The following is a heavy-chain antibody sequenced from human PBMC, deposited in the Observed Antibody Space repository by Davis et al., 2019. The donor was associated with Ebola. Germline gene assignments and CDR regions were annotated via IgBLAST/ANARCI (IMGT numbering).Heavy chain of an antibody. CDR2: IWYDGSNK. D-gene: IGHD6-6*01. CDR1: GFTFSSYG. V-gene: IGHV3-33*01. CDR3: ARDQSIAARRSFDY. J-gene: IGHJ4*02. Sequence: GESLKISCAASGFTFSSYGMHWVRQAPGKGLEWVAVIWYDGSNKYYADSVKGRFTISRDNSKNTLYLQMNSLRAEDTAVYYCARDQSIAARRSFDYWGQGTLVTVSS.